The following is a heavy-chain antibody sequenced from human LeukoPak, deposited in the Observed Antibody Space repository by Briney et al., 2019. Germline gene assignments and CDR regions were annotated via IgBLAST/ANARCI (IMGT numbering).Heavy chain of an antibody. Sequence: GGSLRLSCAASGFTFSSYSMNWARQAPGKGLEWVSPINSSSSYIDYADSVKRRFTISRDNAKNSLYLQMNSLRAEDTAVYYWATRGLPGRSSSDFDCWGQGTLVTVSS. CDR2: INSSSSYI. CDR1: GFTFSSYS. CDR3: ATRGLPGRSSSDFDC. J-gene: IGHJ4*02. V-gene: IGHV3-21*01. D-gene: IGHD6-6*01.